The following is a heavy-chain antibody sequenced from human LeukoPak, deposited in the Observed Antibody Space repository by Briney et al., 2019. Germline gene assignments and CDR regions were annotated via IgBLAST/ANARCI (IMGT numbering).Heavy chain of an antibody. CDR3: ARDPSYSSSWYMGAFDI. CDR2: IWTDGINK. CDR1: GFTFRNYG. D-gene: IGHD6-13*01. J-gene: IGHJ3*02. Sequence: GGSLRLSCAASGFTFRNYGMHWVRQAPGKGLEWVAVIWTDGINKYYADSVKGRFTTSRDNFKNTLFLQMNDLRAEDTAVYYCARDPSYSSSWYMGAFDIWGQGTMVTVSS. V-gene: IGHV3-33*01.